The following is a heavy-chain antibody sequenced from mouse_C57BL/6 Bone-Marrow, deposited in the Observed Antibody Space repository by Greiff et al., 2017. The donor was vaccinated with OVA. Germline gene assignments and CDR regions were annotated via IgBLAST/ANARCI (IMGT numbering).Heavy chain of an antibody. CDR2: IRNKANGYTT. Sequence: EVMLVESGGGLVQPGGSLSLSCAASGFTFPDYYMSWVRQPPGTALEWLGFIRNKANGYTTEYSASVKGRFTISRDNSQSILYLQMKALRAEDSATYYGARMGVVAPARYFDVWGTGTTVTVSS. V-gene: IGHV7-3*01. CDR3: ARMGVVAPARYFDV. CDR1: GFTFPDYY. J-gene: IGHJ1*03. D-gene: IGHD1-1*01.